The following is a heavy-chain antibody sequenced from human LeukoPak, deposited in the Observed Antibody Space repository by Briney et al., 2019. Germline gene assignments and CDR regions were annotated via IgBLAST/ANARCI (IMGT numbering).Heavy chain of an antibody. V-gene: IGHV3-23*01. CDR1: GFTFSSYA. Sequence: GGSLRLSCAASGFTFSSYAMSWVRQAPGKGLEWVSAISGSGGSTYYADSVKGRFTISRDNSKNSLYLQMNSLRAEDTAVYYCAKDLGLVSSGYDYWGQGTLVTVSS. D-gene: IGHD5-12*01. CDR2: ISGSGGST. J-gene: IGHJ4*02. CDR3: AKDLGLVSSGYDY.